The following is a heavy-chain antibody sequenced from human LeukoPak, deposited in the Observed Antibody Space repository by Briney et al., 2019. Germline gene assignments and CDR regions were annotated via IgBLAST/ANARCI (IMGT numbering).Heavy chain of an antibody. Sequence: AGSLRLSCAASGFTFSDFWMSWVRQAPGKGLEWVANINQDGSAKYYVDSLKGRFTISRDNAKNSLYLQVSSLRAEDTAVYYCARDKIVGPTLLDYWGQGTLVTVSS. CDR3: ARDKIVGPTLLDY. J-gene: IGHJ4*02. D-gene: IGHD1-26*01. V-gene: IGHV3-7*01. CDR1: GFTFSDFW. CDR2: INQDGSAK.